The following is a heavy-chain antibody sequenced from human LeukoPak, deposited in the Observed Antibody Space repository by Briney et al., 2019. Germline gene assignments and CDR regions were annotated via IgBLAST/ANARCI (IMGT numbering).Heavy chain of an antibody. V-gene: IGHV3-30-3*01. D-gene: IGHD1-26*01. CDR1: GFTFSSYA. Sequence: PGRSLRLSCAASGFTFSSYAMHWVRQAPGKGLEWVAVISYDGSNKYYADSVKGRFTISRDNSKNTLYLQMNSLRAEDTAVYYCARPREEVGATNFDYWGQGTLVTVSS. J-gene: IGHJ4*02. CDR2: ISYDGSNK. CDR3: ARPREEVGATNFDY.